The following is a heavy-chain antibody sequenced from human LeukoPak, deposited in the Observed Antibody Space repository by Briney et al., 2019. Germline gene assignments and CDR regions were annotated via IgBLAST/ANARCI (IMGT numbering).Heavy chain of an antibody. D-gene: IGHD2-15*01. CDR3: ARDCSGGSCYSAIDY. Sequence: SETLSLTCTVSGGSISSSSYYWGWIRQPPGKGLEWIGSIYHSGSTYYNPSLKSRVTISVDTSKNQFSLKLSSVTAADTAVYYCARDCSGGSCYSAIDYWGQGTLVTVSS. CDR1: GGSISSSSYY. CDR2: IYHSGST. J-gene: IGHJ4*02. V-gene: IGHV4-39*07.